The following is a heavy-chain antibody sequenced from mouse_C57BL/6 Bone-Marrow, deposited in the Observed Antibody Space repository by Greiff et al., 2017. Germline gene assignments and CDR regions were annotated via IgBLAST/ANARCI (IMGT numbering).Heavy chain of an antibody. CDR1: GYTFTSYW. V-gene: IGHV1-64*01. CDR2: IHPNSGST. D-gene: IGHD2-5*01. Sequence: QVQLQQPGAELVKPGASVKLSCKASGYTFTSYWITWVKQRPGQGLEWIGMIHPNSGSTNYNEKFKSKATLTVDKSSSTAYMQLSSLTSEDAAVYYCANGYSKGWYFGVWGTGTTVTVSS. CDR3: ANGYSKGWYFGV. J-gene: IGHJ1*03.